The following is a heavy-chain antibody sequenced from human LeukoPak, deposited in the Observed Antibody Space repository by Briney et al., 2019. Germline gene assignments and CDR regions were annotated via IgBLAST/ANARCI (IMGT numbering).Heavy chain of an antibody. J-gene: IGHJ3*02. V-gene: IGHV3-9*01. CDR1: GFTFDDYA. Sequence: GGSLRLSCAATGFTFDDYAMHWVRQAPGKGLGWVSGISWNSGSIGYADSVKGRFTISRDNAKNSLYLQMNSLRAEDTALYYCAKGGGYYDSSGEGIHDAFDIWGQGTMVTVSS. CDR2: ISWNSGSI. D-gene: IGHD3-22*01. CDR3: AKGGGYYDSSGEGIHDAFDI.